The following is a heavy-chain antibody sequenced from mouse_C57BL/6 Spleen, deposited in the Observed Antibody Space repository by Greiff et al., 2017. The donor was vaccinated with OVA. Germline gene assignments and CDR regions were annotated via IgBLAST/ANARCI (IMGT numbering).Heavy chain of an antibody. CDR3: APTAQATAWFAY. Sequence: VQRVESGPELVKPGASVKISCKASGYAFSSSWMNWVKQRPGKGLEWIGRIYPGDGDTNYNGKFKGKATLTADKSSSTAYMQLRSLTSEDSAVYFCAPTAQATAWFAYWGQGTLVTVSA. J-gene: IGHJ3*01. D-gene: IGHD3-2*02. V-gene: IGHV1-82*01. CDR1: GYAFSSSW. CDR2: IYPGDGDT.